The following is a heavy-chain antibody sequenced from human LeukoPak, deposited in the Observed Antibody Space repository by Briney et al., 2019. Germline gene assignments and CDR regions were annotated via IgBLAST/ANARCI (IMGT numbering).Heavy chain of an antibody. CDR2: ISWDGGST. V-gene: IGHV3-43D*03. CDR3: AKDGSSGYSYQRAHYYMDV. CDR1: GFTFDDYA. J-gene: IGHJ6*03. D-gene: IGHD5-18*01. Sequence: PGGSLRLSCAASGFTFDDYAMHWVRQAPGKGLEWVSLISWDGGSTYYADSVKGRFTISRDNSKNSLYLQMSSLRAEDTALYYCAKDGSSGYSYQRAHYYMDVWGKGTTVTVSS.